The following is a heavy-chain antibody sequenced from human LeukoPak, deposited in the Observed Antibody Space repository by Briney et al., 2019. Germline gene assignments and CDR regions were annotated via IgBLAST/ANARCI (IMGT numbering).Heavy chain of an antibody. CDR1: GNYW. D-gene: IGHD2-2*01. Sequence: GGSLRLSCAASGNYWMHWVRQVPGKGLVWVSHINSDGSWTSYADSVKGRFTISKDNAKNTVYLQMNNLRAEDTAVYYCVSFYETYWGRGTLVTVSS. J-gene: IGHJ4*02. CDR3: VSFYETY. V-gene: IGHV3-74*01. CDR2: INSDGSWT.